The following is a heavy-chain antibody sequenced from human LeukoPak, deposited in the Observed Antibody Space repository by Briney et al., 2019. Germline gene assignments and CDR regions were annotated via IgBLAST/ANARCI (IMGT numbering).Heavy chain of an antibody. CDR2: IYPGDSDT. J-gene: IGHJ4*02. CDR1: GYSFTSYW. CDR3: ARSGYSFAYGLDY. Sequence: GESLQMSCKGSGYSFTSYWIAWVRQMPGKGLEWMGIIYPGDSDTRYSPSFQGQVIISADKSINTAYLQWSSLKASDTAMYYCARSGYSFAYGLDYWGQGTLVTVSS. V-gene: IGHV5-51*01. D-gene: IGHD5-18*01.